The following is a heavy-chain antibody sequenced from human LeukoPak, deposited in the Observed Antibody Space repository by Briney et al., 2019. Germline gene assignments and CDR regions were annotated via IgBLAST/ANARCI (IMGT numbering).Heavy chain of an antibody. V-gene: IGHV1-18*01. CDR1: GYTFTSYG. J-gene: IGHJ6*02. CDR2: ISAYDGNT. Sequence: ASVKVSCKASGYTFTSYGISWVRQAPGQGLEWMGWISAYDGNTNYAQKLQGRVTMTTDTSTSTAYMELRSLRSDDTAVYYCARGEVGATLYYYYGMDVWGQGTTVTVSS. CDR3: ARGEVGATLYYYYGMDV. D-gene: IGHD1-26*01.